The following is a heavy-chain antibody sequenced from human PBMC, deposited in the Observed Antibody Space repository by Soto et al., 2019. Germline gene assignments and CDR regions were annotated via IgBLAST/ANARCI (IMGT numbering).Heavy chain of an antibody. J-gene: IGHJ4*02. CDR3: ARDRGYSNAYDY. D-gene: IGHD4-4*01. V-gene: IGHV1-69*13. CDR2: IIPIFGTA. CDR1: GGTFNSYA. Sequence: GASVKVSCKTSGGTFNSYAISWVRQAPGQGLEWMGRIIPIFGTANYAQKIQGRVTITADESTNTAYMELSSLRSDDTAVYYYARDRGYSNAYDYWGQGTLVTVSS.